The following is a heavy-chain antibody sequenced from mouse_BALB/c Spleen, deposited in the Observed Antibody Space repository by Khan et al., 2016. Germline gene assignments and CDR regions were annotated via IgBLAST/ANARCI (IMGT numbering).Heavy chain of an antibody. V-gene: IGHV1-4*01. Sequence: QVQLKQSGAELARPGASVKMSCKASGYTFTTYTMQWVKQRPGQGLEWIGYINPSSNSSNYNQKFKDKATLTADKSSSTAYMQLSSLTSEDSAVYYCARGDGNNAYWGQGTLVTVSA. D-gene: IGHD2-1*01. J-gene: IGHJ3*01. CDR3: ARGDGNNAY. CDR2: INPSSNSS. CDR1: GYTFTTYT.